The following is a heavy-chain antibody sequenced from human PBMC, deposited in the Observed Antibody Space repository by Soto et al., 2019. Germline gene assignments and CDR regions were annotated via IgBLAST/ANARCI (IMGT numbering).Heavy chain of an antibody. Sequence: QVQLVQSGAEVKKPGSSVKVSCKASGGTFSSYAISWVRQAPGQGLEWMGGIIPIFGTANYAQKFQGRVTITADESTSTAYMELSSLRSEDTAVYYCAIVVVAARPPLWSGMDVWGQGTTVTVSS. CDR3: AIVVVAARPPLWSGMDV. CDR2: IIPIFGTA. V-gene: IGHV1-69*12. CDR1: GGTFSSYA. D-gene: IGHD2-15*01. J-gene: IGHJ6*02.